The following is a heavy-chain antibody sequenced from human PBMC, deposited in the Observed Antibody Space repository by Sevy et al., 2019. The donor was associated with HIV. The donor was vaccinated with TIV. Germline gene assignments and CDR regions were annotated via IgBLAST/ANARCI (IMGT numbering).Heavy chain of an antibody. J-gene: IGHJ4*02. CDR1: GGSFSGYY. CDR2: INHSGST. CDR3: ARGCRENYDYIWGSYRHPYYFDY. Sequence: SETLSLTCAVYGGSFSGYYWSWIRQPPGKGLEWIGEINHSGSTNYNPSLKSRVTISVDTSKNQFSLKLSSVTAADTTVYYCARGCRENYDYIWGSYRHPYYFDYWGQGTLVTVSS. V-gene: IGHV4-34*01. D-gene: IGHD3-16*02.